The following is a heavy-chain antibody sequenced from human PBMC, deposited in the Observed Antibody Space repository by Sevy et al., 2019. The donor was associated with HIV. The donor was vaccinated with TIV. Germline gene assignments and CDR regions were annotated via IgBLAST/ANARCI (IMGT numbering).Heavy chain of an antibody. V-gene: IGHV3-9*01. CDR3: GKDVGTGGGYIGYYYGLDV. J-gene: IGHJ6*02. CDR1: GFTFDDYG. Sequence: GGSLRLSCAASGFTFDDYGMHWVRQVPGKGLEWVSGISWNGGSIGYADSLKGRFIISRDNAKKSLYLLMNSLRRQDTGRYFYGKDVGTGGGYIGYYYGLDVCGQGTRVTVSS. CDR2: ISWNGGSI. D-gene: IGHD2-8*02.